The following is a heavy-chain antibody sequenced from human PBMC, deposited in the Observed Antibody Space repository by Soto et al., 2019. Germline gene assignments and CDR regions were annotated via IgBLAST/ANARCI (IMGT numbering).Heavy chain of an antibody. J-gene: IGHJ4*02. CDR3: AKDRFAVKLPAAIDY. Sequence: SLRLSCAASGFTFSSYAMSWVRQAPGKGLEWVSAISGSGGSTYYADSVKGRFTISRDNSKNTLYLQMNSLRAEDTAVYYCAKDRFAVKLPAAIDYWGQGTLVTVSS. V-gene: IGHV3-23*01. CDR2: ISGSGGST. CDR1: GFTFSSYA. D-gene: IGHD2-2*01.